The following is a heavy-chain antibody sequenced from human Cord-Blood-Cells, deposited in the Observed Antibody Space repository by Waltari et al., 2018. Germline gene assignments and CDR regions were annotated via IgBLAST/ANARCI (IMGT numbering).Heavy chain of an antibody. Sequence: QVQLVQSGAEVKKPGSSVKVSCKASGGTFSSYAISWVRQAPGQGLEWMGGIIPIFGTTNSAQKFQGRVTITADESTSTAYMELSSLRSEDTAVYYCARPRPTYGSGSYYNFDYWGQGTLVTVSS. V-gene: IGHV1-69*01. CDR3: ARPRPTYGSGSYYNFDY. D-gene: IGHD3-10*01. J-gene: IGHJ4*02. CDR1: GGTFSSYA. CDR2: IIPIFGTT.